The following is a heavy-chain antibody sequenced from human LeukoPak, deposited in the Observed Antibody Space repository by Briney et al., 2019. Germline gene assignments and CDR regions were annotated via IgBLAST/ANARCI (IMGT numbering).Heavy chain of an antibody. J-gene: IGHJ6*02. D-gene: IGHD3-16*01. CDR3: AGGGGLDV. V-gene: IGHV3-7*03. CDR1: GFAFSSYW. Sequence: GGSLRLSCAASGFAFSSYWMNWARQAPGKGLEWVASINHNGNVNYYVDSVKGRFTISRDNAKNSLYLQMSNLKAEDTAVYFCAGGGGLDVWGQGATVTVSS. CDR2: INHNGNVN.